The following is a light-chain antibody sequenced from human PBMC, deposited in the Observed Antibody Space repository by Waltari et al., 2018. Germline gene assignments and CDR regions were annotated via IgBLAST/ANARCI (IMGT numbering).Light chain of an antibody. CDR2: QDN. CDR3: QTWDSNNAAV. V-gene: IGLV3-1*01. Sequence: SSDLIHPPSVSVSPGQPADIPCSGAKLGNKYSVWYQQKAGQSPILVIYQDNRRPSGIPERFSGSNSENIATLTISGAQAVDEADYYCQTWDSNNAAVFGTGTKVTVL. J-gene: IGLJ1*01. CDR1: KLGNKY.